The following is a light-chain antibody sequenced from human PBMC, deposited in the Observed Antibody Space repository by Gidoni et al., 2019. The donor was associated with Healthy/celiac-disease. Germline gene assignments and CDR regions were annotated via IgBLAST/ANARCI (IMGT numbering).Light chain of an antibody. CDR2: GAS. V-gene: IGKV3-20*01. CDR1: QSVSSSY. CDR3: QQYGSSPCT. Sequence: EIVLPQSPGTLSLSPGERATLSCRASQSVSSSYLAWYQQKPGQAPRLLIYGASSRATGIPDRFSGSGSGTDFTLTISRLEPEDFAVYYCQQYGSSPCTFGQGTKVEIK. J-gene: IGKJ1*01.